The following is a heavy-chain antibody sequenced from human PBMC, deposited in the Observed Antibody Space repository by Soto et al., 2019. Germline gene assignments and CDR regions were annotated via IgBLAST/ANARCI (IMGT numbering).Heavy chain of an antibody. V-gene: IGHV3-23*01. D-gene: IGHD3-16*01. CDR1: GFTFSSYA. CDR2: ISGRGGST. Sequence: EVQLLESVGGLVQPGGSLRRSCAASGFTFSSYAMSWVRQAPGKGLEWVSDISGRGGSTYYADSVKGRFTIARDNPKNTLYLQMNSMSAEATAVYYCAHNPAYRGTDYYRYVWGKGTTVTVSS. CDR3: AHNPAYRGTDYYRYV. J-gene: IGHJ6*03.